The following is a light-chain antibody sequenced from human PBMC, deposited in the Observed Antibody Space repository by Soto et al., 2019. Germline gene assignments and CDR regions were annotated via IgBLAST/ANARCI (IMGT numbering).Light chain of an antibody. CDR3: QQTYSVPLT. Sequence: EIQMTQYPSTLSASVGDRVTITCRASQSISSRLAWYQQKPGEAPKLLIHAASSVQSGVASRFSGSGSATDFTLTINSLQAEDSATYYCQQTYSVPLTFGGGTNV. CDR1: QSISSR. CDR2: AAS. J-gene: IGKJ4*01. V-gene: IGKV1-39*01.